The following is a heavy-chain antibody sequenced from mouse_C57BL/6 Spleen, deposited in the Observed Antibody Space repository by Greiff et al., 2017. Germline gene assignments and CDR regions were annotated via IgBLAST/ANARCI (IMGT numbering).Heavy chain of an antibody. CDR1: GFTFSSYG. CDR2: ISSGGSYT. J-gene: IGHJ2*01. CDR3: ATGIYDGYYFDY. V-gene: IGHV5-6*01. Sequence: DVQLVESGGDLVKPGGSLKLSCAASGFTFSSYGMSWVRQTPDKRLEWVATISSGGSYTYYPDSVKGRFTISRDNAKNTLYLQMSSLKSEDTAMYYCATGIYDGYYFDYWGQGTTLTVSS. D-gene: IGHD2-3*01.